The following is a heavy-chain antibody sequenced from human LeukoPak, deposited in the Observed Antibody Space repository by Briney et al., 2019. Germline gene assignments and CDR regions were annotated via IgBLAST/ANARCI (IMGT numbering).Heavy chain of an antibody. V-gene: IGHV3-21*01. Sequence: GGSLRLSCAASGFTFSSYSMNWVRQAPGKGLEWVSSISSSSSYIYYADSVKGRFTISRDNVKNTLYLKMTSLRAEDTAVYYCARDCYYGSGSPPDPFQHWGQGTLVTVSS. J-gene: IGHJ1*01. D-gene: IGHD3-10*01. CDR2: ISSSSSYI. CDR3: ARDCYYGSGSPPDPFQH. CDR1: GFTFSSYS.